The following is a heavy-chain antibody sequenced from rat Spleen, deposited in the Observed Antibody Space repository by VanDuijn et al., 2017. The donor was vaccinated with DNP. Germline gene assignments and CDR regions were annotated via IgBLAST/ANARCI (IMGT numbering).Heavy chain of an antibody. V-gene: IGHV5S13*01. CDR3: SITESDY. J-gene: IGHJ2*01. Sequence: EVQLVESGGGLVQPGRSLKLSCAASGFTFSNYGMAWVRQSPTKGLEWVASISTGGGNTYYRDSVKGRFTISRNNTKSTLYLQMNSLRSEDTATYYCSITESDYWGQGVMVTVSS. CDR1: GFTFSNYG. D-gene: IGHD1-11*01. CDR2: ISTGGGNT.